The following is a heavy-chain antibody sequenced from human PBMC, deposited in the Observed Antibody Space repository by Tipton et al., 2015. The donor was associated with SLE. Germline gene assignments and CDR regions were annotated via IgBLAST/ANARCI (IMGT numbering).Heavy chain of an antibody. V-gene: IGHV3-7*01. CDR3: ARGRWSGSGD. Sequence: SLRLSCAASAFRFSSYWMNWVRQGPGKGLEWVTSIKEDGSEKYYVDSVKGRFTISRANAKTSLYLQRNILRAEDTAVYGCARGRWSGSGDWGQGSLVTVSS. CDR2: IKEDGSEK. J-gene: IGHJ1*01. CDR1: AFRFSSYW. D-gene: IGHD5-24*01.